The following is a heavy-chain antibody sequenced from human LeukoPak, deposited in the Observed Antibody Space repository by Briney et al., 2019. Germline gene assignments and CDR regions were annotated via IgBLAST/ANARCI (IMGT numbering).Heavy chain of an antibody. CDR1: GYTFTSYG. D-gene: IGHD6-19*01. CDR3: ARDKYSSGWTLFDY. Sequence: ASVKVSCKASGYTFTSYGINWVRQAPGQGLEWMGWISAYNGDTNYAQKLQGRVTMTTDTSTSTAYMELRSLRSDDTAVYYCARDKYSSGWTLFDYWGQGTLVTVSS. J-gene: IGHJ4*02. V-gene: IGHV1-18*01. CDR2: ISAYNGDT.